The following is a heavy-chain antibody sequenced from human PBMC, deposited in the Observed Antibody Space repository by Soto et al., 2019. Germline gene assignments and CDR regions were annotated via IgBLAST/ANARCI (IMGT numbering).Heavy chain of an antibody. CDR3: AKETHDSIACGH. Sequence: QVQLVESGGGVVQPGRSLRLSCAASGFTFSSNGMHWVRQAPGKGLEWVAVISYDGSNKYYADSVKGRFTISRDNSKNTLFLQMNSLRAEDTAVYHCAKETHDSIACGHWGQGTLVTVSS. D-gene: IGHD3-22*01. CDR1: GFTFSSNG. CDR2: ISYDGSNK. J-gene: IGHJ4*02. V-gene: IGHV3-30*18.